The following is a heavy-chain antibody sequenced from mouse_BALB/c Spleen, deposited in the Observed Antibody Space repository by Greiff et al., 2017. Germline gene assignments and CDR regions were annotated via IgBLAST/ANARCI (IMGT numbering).Heavy chain of an antibody. CDR3: ALYGNYGDY. CDR2: IDPANGNT. J-gene: IGHJ2*01. D-gene: IGHD2-1*01. CDR1: GFNIKDSY. V-gene: IGHV14-3*02. Sequence: LVESGAELVKPGASVKLSCTASGFNIKDSYMHWVKQRPEQGLEWIGRIDPANGNTKYDPKFQGKATITADTSSNTAYLQLSSLTSEDTAVYYCALYGNYGDYWGQGTTLTVSS.